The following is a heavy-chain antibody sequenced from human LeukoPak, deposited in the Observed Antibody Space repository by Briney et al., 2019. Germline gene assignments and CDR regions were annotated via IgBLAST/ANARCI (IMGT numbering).Heavy chain of an antibody. D-gene: IGHD4-17*01. CDR2: IIPIFGTA. J-gene: IGHJ3*02. CDR3: AREARGPRHDDYGVLPAFDI. V-gene: IGHV1-69*05. CDR1: GGTFSSYA. Sequence: SVKVSCKASGGTFSSYAISWVRQAPGQGLEWMGGIIPIFGTANYAQKFQGRVTITTDESTSTAYMELSSLRSEDTAVYYCAREARGPRHDDYGVLPAFDIWGQGTMVTVSS.